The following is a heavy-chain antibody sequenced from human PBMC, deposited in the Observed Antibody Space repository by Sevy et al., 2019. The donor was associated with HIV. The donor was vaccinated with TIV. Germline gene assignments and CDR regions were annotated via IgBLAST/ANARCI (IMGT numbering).Heavy chain of an antibody. CDR3: ARDKGGVLWFGELYLDY. V-gene: IGHV1-18*01. Sequence: ASVKVSCKDSGYTFTGYGISWVRQAPGQGLEWMGWISAYNGNRNYAQKLQGRVTMTTDTSTSTAYMELRSLRSDDTAVYYCARDKGGVLWFGELYLDYWGQGTLVTVSS. D-gene: IGHD3-10*01. CDR1: GYTFTGYG. CDR2: ISAYNGNR. J-gene: IGHJ4*02.